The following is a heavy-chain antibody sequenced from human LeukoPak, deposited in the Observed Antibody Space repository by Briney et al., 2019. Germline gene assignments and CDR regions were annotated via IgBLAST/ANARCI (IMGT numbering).Heavy chain of an antibody. V-gene: IGHV3-11*01. CDR1: GFTLSDYY. CDR2: ISSSGSTI. J-gene: IGHJ5*02. Sequence: GGSLRLSCAASGFTLSDYYMSWIRQAPGKGLDWISYISSSGSTIYYADSVKGRFTISRDNAKNSLYLQMNSLRAEDTAVYYCARVLREWLLFGWFDPWGQGTLVTVSS. CDR3: ARVLREWLLFGWFDP. D-gene: IGHD3-3*01.